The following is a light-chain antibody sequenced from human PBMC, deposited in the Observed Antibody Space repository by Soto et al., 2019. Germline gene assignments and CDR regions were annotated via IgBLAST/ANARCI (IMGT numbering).Light chain of an antibody. V-gene: IGKV3-11*01. CDR2: DAS. J-gene: IGKJ4*01. CDR3: QQCSNWLT. Sequence: EIVLTQSPATLSSSPGERATLSCRASQSVSSYLAWYQQKPGQAPRLLIYDASNRATGIPARFSGSGSGTDFTLTISSLVPDDFAVYYCQQCSNWLTFGGGTKVEIK. CDR1: QSVSSY.